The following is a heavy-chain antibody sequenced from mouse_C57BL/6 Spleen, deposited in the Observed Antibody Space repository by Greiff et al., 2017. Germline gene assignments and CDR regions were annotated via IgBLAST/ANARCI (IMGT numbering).Heavy chain of an antibody. J-gene: IGHJ2*01. CDR3: ASHDGYYGGFSY. CDR1: GYSITSGYY. CDR2: ISYDGSN. V-gene: IGHV3-6*01. D-gene: IGHD2-3*01. Sequence: EVKLMESGPGLVKPSQSLSLTCSVTGYSITSGYYWNWIRQFPGNKLEWMGYISYDGSNNYNPSLKNRISITRDTYKNQFFLKLNSVTTEDTATYNCASHDGYYGGFSYGGKGTTLTVSS.